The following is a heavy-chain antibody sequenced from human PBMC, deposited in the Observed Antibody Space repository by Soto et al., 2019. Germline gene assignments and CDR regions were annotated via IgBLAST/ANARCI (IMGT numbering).Heavy chain of an antibody. Sequence: ASVKVSCKAPGYTFTNFGISWVRQAPGQGLEWMGWISAYNGNTDYAQKLQGRVTMTTDTSTTTAYMELRSLRSDDTAVYYCARDFGVISVSLYWGQGTLVTVSS. D-gene: IGHD2-8*01. CDR2: ISAYNGNT. CDR3: ARDFGVISVSLY. J-gene: IGHJ4*02. V-gene: IGHV1-18*01. CDR1: GYTFTNFG.